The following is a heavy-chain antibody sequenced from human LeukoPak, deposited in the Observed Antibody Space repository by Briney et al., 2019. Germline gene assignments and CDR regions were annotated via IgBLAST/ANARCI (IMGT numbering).Heavy chain of an antibody. CDR2: IIPIFGTA. CDR3: ARGPAAMTYYYYMDV. D-gene: IGHD2-2*01. Sequence: SVKVSCKASGGTFSSYAISWVRQAPGQGLEWMGGIIPIFGTANYAQKFQGRVTITTDESTSTAYMELSSLRSEDTAVYYCARGPAAMTYYYYMDVWGKGTTVTVSS. CDR1: GGTFSSYA. J-gene: IGHJ6*03. V-gene: IGHV1-69*05.